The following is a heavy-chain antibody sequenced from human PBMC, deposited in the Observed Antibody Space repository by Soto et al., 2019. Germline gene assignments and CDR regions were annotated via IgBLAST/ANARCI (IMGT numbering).Heavy chain of an antibody. J-gene: IGHJ6*01. CDR3: AREHLGACGSYLSHYYCRDV. CDR2: IIPIFGTA. Sequence: QVQLVQSGAEVKKPGSSVKVSCKASGGTFSSYAISWVRQAPGQGLEWMGGIIPIFGTANYAQKFQGRVTSTADESTSTAEMELSSLSDEDTAVYYCAREHLGACGSYLSHYYCRDVRGQGTTVTVSS. CDR1: GGTFSSYA. D-gene: IGHD3-16*02. V-gene: IGHV1-69*01.